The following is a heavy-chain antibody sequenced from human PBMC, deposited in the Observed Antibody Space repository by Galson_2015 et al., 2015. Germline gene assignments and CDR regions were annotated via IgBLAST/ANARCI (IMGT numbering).Heavy chain of an antibody. CDR2: ISPYNDNT. D-gene: IGHD5-12*01. CDR3: ARGPLGVHSGYDLGWYFAL. Sequence: SVKVSCKASGYTFISYGISWVRQAPGQGPEWMGWISPYNDNTSHAQKFQGRVTMTTDTSTRAAYMELRSLGFDDTAVYYCARGPLGVHSGYDLGWYFALWGQGTMVTVSS. CDR1: GYTFISYG. J-gene: IGHJ3*01. V-gene: IGHV1-18*01.